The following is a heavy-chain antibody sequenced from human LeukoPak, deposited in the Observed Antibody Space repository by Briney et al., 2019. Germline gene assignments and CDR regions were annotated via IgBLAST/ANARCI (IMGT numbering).Heavy chain of an antibody. CDR2: MNHSGTT. CDR3: ASHYSSGSYRYTGSFDS. J-gene: IGHJ4*02. D-gene: IGHD3-16*02. V-gene: IGHV4-34*01. Sequence: SETLSLTCAVYGGFFSDYYWSWIRQPPGKGLEWIGEMNHSGTTNYCPALKSRVSISVDTSKNQFSLKLNSVTAADAAMYYCASHYSSGSYRYTGSFDSWGQGMLVNVSS. CDR1: GGFFSDYY.